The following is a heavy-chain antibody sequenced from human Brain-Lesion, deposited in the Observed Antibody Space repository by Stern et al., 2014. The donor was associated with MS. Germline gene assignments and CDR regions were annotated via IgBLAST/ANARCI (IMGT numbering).Heavy chain of an antibody. J-gene: IGHJ5*02. V-gene: IGHV3-30*18. D-gene: IGHD2/OR15-2a*01. CDR3: AKDRQYLTYFFDH. Sequence: VQLVESGGGVVEPGRPLRLSCVASGFTFGSCAMHWVRQAPGKGLEWVAGVSDNGSNKYYADSVKGRFTISRDNSRNTLYMQMSSLRPEDTAVYYCAKDRQYLTYFFDHWGQGSLVTVSS. CDR1: GFTFGSCA. CDR2: VSDNGSNK.